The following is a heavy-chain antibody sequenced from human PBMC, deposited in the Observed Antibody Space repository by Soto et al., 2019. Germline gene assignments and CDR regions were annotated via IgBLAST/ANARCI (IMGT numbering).Heavy chain of an antibody. J-gene: IGHJ6*02. CDR2: ISYDGSNK. Sequence: GGSLRLSCAASGFTFSSYGMRWVRQAPGKGLEWVAVISYDGSNKYYADSVKGRFTISRDNSKNTLYLQMNSLRAEDTAVYYCAKDHGVRGVTPYYYYYGMEVWGQGTTVTVSS. V-gene: IGHV3-30*18. CDR1: GFTFSSYG. D-gene: IGHD3-10*01. CDR3: AKDHGVRGVTPYYYYYGMEV.